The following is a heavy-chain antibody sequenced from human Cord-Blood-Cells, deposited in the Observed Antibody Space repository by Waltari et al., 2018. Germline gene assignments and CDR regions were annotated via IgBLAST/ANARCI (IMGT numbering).Heavy chain of an antibody. V-gene: IGHV3-30*18. CDR2: ISYDGSNK. CDR3: AKDDWGY. D-gene: IGHD7-27*01. J-gene: IGHJ4*02. CDR1: GFTFRSYG. Sequence: QVQLVESGGGVVQPGRSLRLSCAASGFTFRSYGMHWVRQAPGKGVEWGAGISYDGSNKYYADSVKGRFTISRDNSKNTLYLQMNSLRAEDTAVYYCAKDDWGYWGQGTLVTVSS.